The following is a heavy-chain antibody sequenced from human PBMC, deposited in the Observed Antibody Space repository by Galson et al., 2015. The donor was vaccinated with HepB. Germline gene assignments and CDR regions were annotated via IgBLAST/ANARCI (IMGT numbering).Heavy chain of an antibody. CDR3: TTDQVVVAATTGIIWFDP. CDR2: IKSKTDGGTT. J-gene: IGHJ5*02. CDR1: GFTFSNAW. D-gene: IGHD2-15*01. V-gene: IGHV3-15*01. Sequence: SLRLSCAASGFTFSNAWMSWVRQAPGKGLEWVGRIKSKTDGGTTDYAAPVKGRFTISRDDSKNTLYLQMSSLKTEDTAVYYCTTDQVVVAATTGIIWFDPWGQGTLVTVSS.